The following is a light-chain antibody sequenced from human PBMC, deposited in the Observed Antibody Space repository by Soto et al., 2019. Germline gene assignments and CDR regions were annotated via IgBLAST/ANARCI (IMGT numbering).Light chain of an antibody. Sequence: QSVLTQPASVSGSPGQSITISCTGTSSDVGSYNLVSWYQQHPGKAPKLMIYEGSKRPSGISNRFSGSKSGNTASLTISGLQAEDEADYYCCSYAGSSTPNHVFGTGTKVTVL. CDR1: SSDVGSYNL. CDR2: EGS. J-gene: IGLJ1*01. V-gene: IGLV2-23*01. CDR3: CSYAGSSTPNHV.